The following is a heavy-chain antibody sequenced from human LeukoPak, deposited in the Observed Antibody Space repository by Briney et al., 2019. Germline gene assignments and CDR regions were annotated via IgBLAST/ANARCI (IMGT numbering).Heavy chain of an antibody. Sequence: SETLSLTCTVSGGSIGSYYWSWIRQPPGKGLEWIGYIYYSGSTNYNPSLKSRVTISVDTSKNQFSLKLSSVTAADTAVYYCARDLLAAAGRYNWFDPWGQGTLVTVSS. CDR3: ARDLLAAAGRYNWFDP. CDR2: IYYSGST. CDR1: GGSIGSYY. V-gene: IGHV4-59*01. J-gene: IGHJ5*02. D-gene: IGHD6-13*01.